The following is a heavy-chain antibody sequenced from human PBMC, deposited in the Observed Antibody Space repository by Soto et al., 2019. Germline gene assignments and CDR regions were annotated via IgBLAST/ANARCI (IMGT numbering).Heavy chain of an antibody. CDR1: GYTFSNYG. CDR2: ISDYNGNT. D-gene: IGHD3-10*01. J-gene: IGHJ6*02. Sequence: QVQLVQSGAEVRKPGASVKVSCKASGYTFSNYGLGWVRQAPGQGLEWMGWISDYNGNTHYAQKFQGRLIMTTDTSTXTXXXEXXRLTSEDTAVYFCAREGYYSGSGTYSPPRYYGMDVWGQGTTVTVSS. CDR3: AREGYYSGSGTYSPPRYYGMDV. V-gene: IGHV1-18*01.